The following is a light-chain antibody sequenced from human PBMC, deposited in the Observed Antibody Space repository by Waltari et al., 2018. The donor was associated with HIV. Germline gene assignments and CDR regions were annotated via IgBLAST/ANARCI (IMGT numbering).Light chain of an antibody. J-gene: IGKJ4*01. CDR1: QKVISN. V-gene: IGKV3-15*01. CDR3: QQYNNLPLT. CDR2: GAT. Sequence: EIVMTQTPATLSVSPGERATLSCRASQKVISNLAWYQQKHGQAPRLLIYGATTRATGLPARFSGSGWGTEVTLTISSLQSEDFAVYCCQQYNNLPLTFSGGTKVEIK.